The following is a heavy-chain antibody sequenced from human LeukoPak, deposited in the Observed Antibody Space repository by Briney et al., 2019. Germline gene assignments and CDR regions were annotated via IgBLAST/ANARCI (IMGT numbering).Heavy chain of an antibody. CDR2: ISYDGSNK. CDR3: AKDRPLPRRGYSYLFDY. Sequence: GRSLRLSCAASGFTFSSHGMHWVRQAPGKGLEWVAVISYDGSNKYYADSVKGRFTISRDNSKNTLYLQMNSLRAEDTAVYYCAKDRPLPRRGYSYLFDYWGQGTLVTVSS. J-gene: IGHJ4*02. D-gene: IGHD5-18*01. CDR1: GFTFSSHG. V-gene: IGHV3-30*18.